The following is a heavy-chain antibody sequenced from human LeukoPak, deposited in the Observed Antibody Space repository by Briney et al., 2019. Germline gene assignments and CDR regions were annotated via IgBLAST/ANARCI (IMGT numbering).Heavy chain of an antibody. CDR1: GGSFSGYY. J-gene: IGHJ4*02. V-gene: IGHV4-34*01. Sequence: SETLSLTCAVYGGSFSGYYWSWIRQPPGKGLEWIGEINHSGSTNYNPSLKSRVTISVDTSKNQFSLKLSSVTAAGPAVYYCARGRRLWIKLWLPFDSWGQGTLVTVS. CDR2: INHSGST. D-gene: IGHD5-18*01. CDR3: ARGRRLWIKLWLPFDS.